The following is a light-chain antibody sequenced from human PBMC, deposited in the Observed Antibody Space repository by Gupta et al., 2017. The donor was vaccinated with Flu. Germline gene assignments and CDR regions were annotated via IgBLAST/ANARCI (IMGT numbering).Light chain of an antibody. J-gene: IGKJ1*01. CDR2: WAS. Sequence: SLGESAPINCKSSQSVLYISNNKNYIAWYQQKPGQPPKLLIYWASTRESGVPDRFSGSGSGTDFTLTISSLQAEDVAVYYCQQYYSTPQTFGQGTKVEIK. CDR1: QSVLYISNNKNY. CDR3: QQYYSTPQT. V-gene: IGKV4-1*01.